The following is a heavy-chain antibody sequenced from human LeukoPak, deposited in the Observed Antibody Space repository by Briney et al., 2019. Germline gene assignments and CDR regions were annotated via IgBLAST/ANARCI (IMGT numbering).Heavy chain of an antibody. Sequence: ASVKVSCKASGGTFSSYAISWERQAPGQGLEWMGGIIPIFGTANYAQKFQGRVTITADESTSTAYMELSSLRSEDTAVYYCASSPKDYDILTGYHPTYFDYWGQGTLVTVSS. V-gene: IGHV1-69*13. CDR1: GGTFSSYA. J-gene: IGHJ4*02. CDR2: IIPIFGTA. CDR3: ASSPKDYDILTGYHPTYFDY. D-gene: IGHD3-9*01.